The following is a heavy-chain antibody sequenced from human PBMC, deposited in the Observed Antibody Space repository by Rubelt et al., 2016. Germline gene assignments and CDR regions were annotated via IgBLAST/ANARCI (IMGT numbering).Heavy chain of an antibody. CDR1: GFTVSSNY. CDR2: ISSGGST. V-gene: IGHV3-53*01. J-gene: IGHJ6*03. Sequence: VQLVESGGGVVQPGRSLRLSCAASGFTVSSNYMSWVRQAPGKGLEWVSVISSGGSTYYADSVTGRFTISRDNSKNTVYLQRNSLRAEDTAVYYCAKDVSGYDLSNYYYYYMDVWGKGTTVTVSS. D-gene: IGHD5-12*01. CDR3: AKDVSGYDLSNYYYYYMDV.